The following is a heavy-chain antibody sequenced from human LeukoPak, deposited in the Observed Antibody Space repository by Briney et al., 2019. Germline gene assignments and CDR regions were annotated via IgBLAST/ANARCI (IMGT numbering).Heavy chain of an antibody. V-gene: IGHV4-38-2*02. J-gene: IGHJ4*02. CDR3: AREGRCSSASCYATFDY. Sequence: SETLSLTCAVSGYSISSGYYWGWIRQPPGQGLEWIGSIYHSGSTYYNPSLKSRVTISVDTSKNQFSLKLSSVTAADTAVYYWAREGRCSSASCYATFDYGGEGTLVTVSS. CDR1: GYSISSGYY. CDR2: IYHSGST. D-gene: IGHD2-2*01.